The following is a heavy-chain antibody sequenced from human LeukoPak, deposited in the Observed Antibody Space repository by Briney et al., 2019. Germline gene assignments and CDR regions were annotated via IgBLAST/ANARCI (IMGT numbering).Heavy chain of an antibody. Sequence: SETLSLTCAVYGGSFSGYYWSWIRQPPGKGLEWIGEINHSGSTNYNPSLKSRVTISVDTSKNQFSLKLSSVTAADTAVYYCARSIPYCSGGSCYSTFFDYWGQGTLVTVSS. CDR3: ARSIPYCSGGSCYSTFFDY. CDR2: INHSGST. V-gene: IGHV4-34*01. CDR1: GGSFSGYY. J-gene: IGHJ4*02. D-gene: IGHD2-15*01.